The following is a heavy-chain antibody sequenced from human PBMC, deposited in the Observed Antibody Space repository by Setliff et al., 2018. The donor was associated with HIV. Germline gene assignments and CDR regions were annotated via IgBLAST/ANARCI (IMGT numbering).Heavy chain of an antibody. Sequence: PGESLKISCKGSGYSFTSYWIGWVRQMPGKGLEWMGIIHPGDSNTRYSPSFQGQVTISADKSISTAYLQWSSLKASDTAMYYCASSITVAAGRPHYYYAMDVWGQGTTVTVSS. J-gene: IGHJ6*02. CDR1: GYSFTSYW. CDR3: ASSITVAAGRPHYYYAMDV. CDR2: IHPGDSNT. D-gene: IGHD1-20*01. V-gene: IGHV5-51*01.